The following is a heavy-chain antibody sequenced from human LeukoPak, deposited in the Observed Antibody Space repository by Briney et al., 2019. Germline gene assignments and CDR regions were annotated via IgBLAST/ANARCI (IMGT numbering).Heavy chain of an antibody. D-gene: IGHD3-10*01. CDR3: ITSRYHSSGGYYFDY. CDR2: IRYDGSNK. V-gene: IGHV3-30*02. Sequence: GGSLRLSCAASGFTFSSYGMHWVRQAPGKGLEWVAFIRYDGSNKYYADSVKGRFTISRDNSKNTLYLQMNSLKTEDTAVYYCITSRYHSSGGYYFDYWGQGTLVTVSS. J-gene: IGHJ4*02. CDR1: GFTFSSYG.